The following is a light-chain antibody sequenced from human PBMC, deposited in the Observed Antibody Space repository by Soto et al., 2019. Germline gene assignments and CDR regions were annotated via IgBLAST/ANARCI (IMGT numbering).Light chain of an antibody. CDR1: QSSSSY. CDR2: AAS. V-gene: IGKV1-39*01. CDR3: QQSYSTHRT. J-gene: IGKJ1*01. Sequence: DIQMTQSPSSLSASVGDRVTITCRASQSSSSYLNWYQQKPGKAPKLLIYAASSLQSGVPSRFSGSGSGTDFTLTISSLQPEDFATYYCQQSYSTHRTFGQGTKVEIK.